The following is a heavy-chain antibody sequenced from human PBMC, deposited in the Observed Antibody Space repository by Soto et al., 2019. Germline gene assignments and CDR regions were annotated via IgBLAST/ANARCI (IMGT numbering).Heavy chain of an antibody. CDR1: GFTFSSYG. CDR2: VWYDGSNK. Sequence: QVQLVESGGGVVQPGRSLRLSCAASGFTFSSYGMHWVRQAPGKGLEWVAVVWYDGSNKYYADSVKGRFTIYRDNSKKTLYLQMNSLRAEDTAVYYFASGQIAAAGIAAASYYYSYGMDVWGQGTTVTVSS. D-gene: IGHD6-13*01. J-gene: IGHJ6*02. V-gene: IGHV3-33*01. CDR3: ASGQIAAAGIAAASYYYSYGMDV.